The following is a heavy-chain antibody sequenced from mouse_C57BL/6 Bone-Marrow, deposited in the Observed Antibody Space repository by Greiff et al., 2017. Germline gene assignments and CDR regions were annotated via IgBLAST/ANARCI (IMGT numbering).Heavy chain of an antibody. Sequence: QVQLQQPGAELVKPGASVKVSCKASGYTFTSYWMHWVKQRPGQGLEWIGRIHPSDSDTNYNQKFKGKATLTVDKSSRTAYMQLSSLTSEDSAVYYYEKKGNYYGSSNSYYIDYWGQGTTLTVSS. CDR3: EKKGNYYGSSNSYYIDY. CDR1: GYTFTSYW. D-gene: IGHD1-1*01. V-gene: IGHV1-74*01. CDR2: IHPSDSDT. J-gene: IGHJ2*01.